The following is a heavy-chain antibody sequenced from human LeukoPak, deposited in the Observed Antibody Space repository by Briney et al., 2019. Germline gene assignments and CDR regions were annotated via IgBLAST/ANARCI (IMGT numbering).Heavy chain of an antibody. Sequence: GGSLRLSCAASGFSFTSYWMSWVRQAPGKGLECLANIKEDGSEKYYVDSVKGRFTISRDNAKNSLYLQMNSLRAEDAAVYYCARDRICAISRGWFDPWGQGTLVIVSS. CDR1: GFSFTSYW. V-gene: IGHV3-7*01. CDR3: ARDRICAISRGWFDP. D-gene: IGHD2-21*01. J-gene: IGHJ5*02. CDR2: IKEDGSEK.